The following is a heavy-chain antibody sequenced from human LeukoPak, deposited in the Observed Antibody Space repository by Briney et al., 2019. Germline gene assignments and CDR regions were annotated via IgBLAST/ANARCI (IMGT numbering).Heavy chain of an antibody. CDR1: GGSISSYY. CDR3: ARVAAAGTIDWFDP. J-gene: IGHJ5*02. CDR2: IYTSGST. D-gene: IGHD6-13*01. V-gene: IGHV4-4*07. Sequence: SETLSLTCTVSGGSISSYYWSCIRQPAGKGLEWIGRIYTSGSTNYNPSLKSRVTMSVDTSKSQFSLKLSSVTAADTAVYYCARVAAAGTIDWFDPWGQGTLVTVSS.